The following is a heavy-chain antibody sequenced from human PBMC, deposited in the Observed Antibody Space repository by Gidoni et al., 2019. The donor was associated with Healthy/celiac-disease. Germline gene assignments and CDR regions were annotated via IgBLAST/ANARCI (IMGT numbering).Heavy chain of an antibody. Sequence: QVQLQQWGAGLLKPSETLSPTCAVYGGPFSGYYWSWIRQPPGKGLEWLGEINHSGSTNYNPSLKSRVTISVDTSKNQFSLKLSSVTAADTAVYYCARDLSAGWFDPWGQGTLVTVSS. CDR3: ARDLSAGWFDP. D-gene: IGHD3-3*01. CDR2: INHSGST. CDR1: GGPFSGYY. J-gene: IGHJ5*02. V-gene: IGHV4-34*01.